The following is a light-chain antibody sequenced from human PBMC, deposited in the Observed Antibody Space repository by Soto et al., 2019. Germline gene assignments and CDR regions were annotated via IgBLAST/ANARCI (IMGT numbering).Light chain of an antibody. CDR3: SSYTSSSTQV. CDR2: EVT. V-gene: IGLV2-14*01. CDR1: SSDVGGYNY. J-gene: IGLJ1*01. Sequence: QSALTQPASVSGSPGQSITISCTGTSSDVGGYNYVSWYQHHPGKAPKFMIYEVTNRPSGVSNRFSGSKSSNTASLTISGLQAEDEADYYCSSYTSSSTQVFGTGTKLTVL.